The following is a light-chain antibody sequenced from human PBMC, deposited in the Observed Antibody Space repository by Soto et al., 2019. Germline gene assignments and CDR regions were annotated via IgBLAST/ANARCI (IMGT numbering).Light chain of an antibody. CDR1: QNINNY. CDR3: PQYENLPT. CDR2: DAS. J-gene: IGKJ5*01. Sequence: EIQMTQSPSSLSASVGDRVTITCQASQNINNYLNWYQQKPGRAPKLLIYDASNLEAGVPSRFRGSGSGTDFTFTISRLQPEDIATYYCPQYENLPTVGPGTRLEIK. V-gene: IGKV1-33*01.